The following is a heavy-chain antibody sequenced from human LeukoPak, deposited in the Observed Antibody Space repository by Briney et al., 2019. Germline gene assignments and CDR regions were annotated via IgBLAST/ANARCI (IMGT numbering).Heavy chain of an antibody. CDR2: ITYDGSNK. CDR3: ARKWEHARYWYFDL. V-gene: IGHV3-30*03. Sequence: PGGSLRLSCAASGFSFKDYNMHWVRQAPGKGLEWVAVITYDGSNKYYTDSVKGRFTISRDNSKSTLYLQMNSLRAEDTAVYYCARKWEHARYWYFDLWGRGTLVTVSS. D-gene: IGHD1-26*01. CDR1: GFSFKDYN. J-gene: IGHJ2*01.